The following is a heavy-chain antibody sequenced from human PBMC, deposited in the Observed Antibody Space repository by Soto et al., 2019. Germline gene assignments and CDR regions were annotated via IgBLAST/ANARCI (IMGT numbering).Heavy chain of an antibody. Sequence: ETLSLTCAVYGGSFRGYYWTWIRQPPGKGLEWIGEINHSGSTKYNPSLKSRVTISVDTSKNQFSLELRSLTAADTAVYYCARGQDFWSGYPFDYWGPGTVVTVSS. CDR3: ARGQDFWSGYPFDY. J-gene: IGHJ4*02. D-gene: IGHD3-3*01. V-gene: IGHV4-34*01. CDR1: GGSFRGYY. CDR2: INHSGST.